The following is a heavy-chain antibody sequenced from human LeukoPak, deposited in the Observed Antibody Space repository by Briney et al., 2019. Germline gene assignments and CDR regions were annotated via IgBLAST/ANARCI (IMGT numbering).Heavy chain of an antibody. CDR1: GGSISSSSYY. CDR3: ARFGITVVRGGKYYFDY. V-gene: IGHV4-61*05. Sequence: PSETLSLTCTVSGGSISSSSYYCSWIRQPPGKGREWIGHIYYSGATKYNPSLKSRITISLDPSKNQFSLMLSSVTAADTAVYYCARFGITVVRGGKYYFDYWGQGTLVTVSS. J-gene: IGHJ4*02. D-gene: IGHD3-10*01. CDR2: IYYSGAT.